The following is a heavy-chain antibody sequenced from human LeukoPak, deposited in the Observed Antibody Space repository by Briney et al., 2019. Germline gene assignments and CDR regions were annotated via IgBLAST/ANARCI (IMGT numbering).Heavy chain of an antibody. CDR2: ISGSGSTI. D-gene: IGHD3-22*01. Sequence: GGSLRLSCAASGFTFSDYYMSWIRQAPGKGLEWVSYISGSGSTIYYADSVKGRFTISRDNAKNSLYLQMNSLRAEDTAVYYCAREPPYYYDSSGYLDYWAQGTLVTVPS. CDR1: GFTFSDYY. V-gene: IGHV3-11*01. CDR3: AREPPYYYDSSGYLDY. J-gene: IGHJ4*02.